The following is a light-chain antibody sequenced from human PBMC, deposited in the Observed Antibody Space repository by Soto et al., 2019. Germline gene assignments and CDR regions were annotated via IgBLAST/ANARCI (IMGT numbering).Light chain of an antibody. J-gene: IGKJ2*01. CDR1: QSVVTW. V-gene: IGKV1-5*01. CDR3: QPYNSYPHT. Sequence: DIQMTQSPSPLSASVGDRVTITCRASQSVVTWLAWYQQKPGKAPKLLIYDVSTLKNGVPSRFSGSGSGTEFTLTISSLQPDDTATYYGQPYNSYPHTFGKGTKLEIK. CDR2: DVS.